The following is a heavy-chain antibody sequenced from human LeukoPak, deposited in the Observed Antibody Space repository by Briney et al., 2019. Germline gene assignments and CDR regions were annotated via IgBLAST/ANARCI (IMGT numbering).Heavy chain of an antibody. CDR3: AKRGVVIRVILVGFHKEAYYFDS. CDR1: GFTFSSYG. J-gene: IGHJ4*02. CDR2: IWYDGSNK. D-gene: IGHD3-22*01. Sequence: PGGSLRLSCAASGFTFSSYGMHWVRQAPGKGLEWVAVIWYDGSNKYYADSVKGRFTISRDNSKITLYLQMNSLRAEDTAVYFCAKRGVVIRVILVGFHKEAYYFDSWGQGALVTVSS. V-gene: IGHV3-33*06.